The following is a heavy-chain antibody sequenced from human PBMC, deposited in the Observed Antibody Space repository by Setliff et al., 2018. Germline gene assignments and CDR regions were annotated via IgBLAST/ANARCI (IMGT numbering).Heavy chain of an antibody. V-gene: IGHV4-59*08. CDR1: GGSISSHY. D-gene: IGHD1-26*01. CDR3: ARSPSSGAYWNPRPFYSDY. Sequence: PSETLSLTCTVSGGSISSHYWTWIRQPPGKGLEWIGYFYHSGSTTYNPSVKSRVTISLDTSKNHFSLKLDSVTAADTALYYCARSPSSGAYWNPRPFYSDYWARGTLVTVSS. CDR2: FYHSGST. J-gene: IGHJ4*02.